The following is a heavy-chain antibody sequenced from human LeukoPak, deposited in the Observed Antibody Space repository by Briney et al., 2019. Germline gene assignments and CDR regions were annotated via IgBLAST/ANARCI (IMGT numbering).Heavy chain of an antibody. J-gene: IGHJ4*02. D-gene: IGHD4-11*01. CDR2: IWYDGSNK. V-gene: IGHV3-33*01. Sequence: GRSLRLSCAASGFTFSTSGMHWVRQAPGKGLEWVAVIWYDGSNKYYADSVKGRLTISRDNSKNTLYLQMNSLRAEDTAVYYCARDLDYSKGFDYWGQGTLVTVSS. CDR3: ARDLDYSKGFDY. CDR1: GFTFSTSG.